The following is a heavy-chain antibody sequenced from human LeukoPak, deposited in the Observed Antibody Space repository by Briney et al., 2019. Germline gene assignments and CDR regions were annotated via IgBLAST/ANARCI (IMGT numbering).Heavy chain of an antibody. V-gene: IGHV3-21*04. CDR3: ANSFCSGGSCYAFYYYYGMDV. CDR2: IESSSTYV. Sequence: GGSLRLSCAASGFTFNSYSMNWVRQAPGKGLEWVSSIESSSTYVYYADSVKGRFTVSRNNAENSLYLQMNSLRAEDTAVYYCANSFCSGGSCYAFYYYYGMDVWGQGTTVTVSS. D-gene: IGHD2-15*01. CDR1: GFTFNSYS. J-gene: IGHJ6*02.